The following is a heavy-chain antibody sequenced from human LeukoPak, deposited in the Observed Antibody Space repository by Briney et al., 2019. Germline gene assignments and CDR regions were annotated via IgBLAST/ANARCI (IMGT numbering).Heavy chain of an antibody. J-gene: IGHJ4*02. D-gene: IGHD3-10*01. CDR3: ARDRVLLWFGESFDY. CDR1: GFTFSSYG. CDR2: IWYGGSNK. V-gene: IGHV3-33*08. Sequence: QPGRSLRLSCAASGFTFSSYGMHWVRQAPGKGLEWVAVIWYGGSNKYYADSVKGRFTISRDNSKNTLYLQMNSLRAEDTAVYYCARDRVLLWFGESFDYWGQGTLVTVSS.